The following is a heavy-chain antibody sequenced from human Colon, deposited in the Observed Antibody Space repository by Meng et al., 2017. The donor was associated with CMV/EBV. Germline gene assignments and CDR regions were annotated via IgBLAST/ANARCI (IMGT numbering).Heavy chain of an antibody. CDR2: IYYSGYT. J-gene: IGHJ4*02. Sequence: QLQRQESGPGPVKPSETLSLTCTVSGGSISSSTYYWGWIRQTPGKGLEWIGNIYYSGYTYYNPSLKSRLTISVDTSKNQFSLKLTSVTAADTAVYYCATDYGDYYFDRWGQGTLVTVSS. CDR1: GGSISSSTYY. D-gene: IGHD4-17*01. V-gene: IGHV4-39*07. CDR3: ATDYGDYYFDR.